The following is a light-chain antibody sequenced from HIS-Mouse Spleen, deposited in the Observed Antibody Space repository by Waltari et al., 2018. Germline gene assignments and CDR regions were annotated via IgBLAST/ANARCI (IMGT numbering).Light chain of an antibody. V-gene: IGKV1-9*01. Sequence: DIQLTQSPSFLSASVGDRVTITCRASQGISSYLTLYQQRPGKAPKLLIYAASTLQSGVPSRFCGRGAETESTLTISSLQPEDFGTYDCQQHNSDLPPFGQGTKVEIK. CDR3: QQHNSDLPP. CDR1: QGISSY. J-gene: IGKJ1*01. CDR2: AAS.